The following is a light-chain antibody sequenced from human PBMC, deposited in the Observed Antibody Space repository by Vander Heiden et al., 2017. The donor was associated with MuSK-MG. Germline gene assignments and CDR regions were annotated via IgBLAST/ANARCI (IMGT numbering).Light chain of an antibody. CDR1: QTVLYNSNSKNY. J-gene: IGKJ1*01. Sequence: DIVMTQSPDSLAVSLGERATINCKSSQTVLYNSNSKNYLAWYQQKAGQPPKLLIYWASTRETGVPDRFSGSGYGKDFTLTISSRQAEDVAVYYCHQHDDHPPWTFGQGTKVEIK. CDR2: WAS. V-gene: IGKV4-1*01. CDR3: HQHDDHPPWT.